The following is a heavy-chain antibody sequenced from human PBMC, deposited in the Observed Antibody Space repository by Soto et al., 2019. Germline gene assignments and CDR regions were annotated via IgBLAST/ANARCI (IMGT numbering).Heavy chain of an antibody. J-gene: IGHJ5*02. D-gene: IGHD2-21*01. CDR3: AHDGGCCGPRGS. Sequence: QITLKESGPKVVKPTQTLTLTCSFSGFSLGDVGEAVGWVRQPPGEALEWLALIYWNDEEHYKPSLKSRISITKDTTLNRVVLTMSNMDPLDTATYHGAHDGGCCGPRGSWGQGILVTVSS. V-gene: IGHV2-5*01. CDR1: GFSLGDVGEA. CDR2: IYWNDEE.